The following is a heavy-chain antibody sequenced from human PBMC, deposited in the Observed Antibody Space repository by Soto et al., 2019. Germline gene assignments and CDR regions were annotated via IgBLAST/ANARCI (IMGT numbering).Heavy chain of an antibody. CDR1: GGSISSYY. V-gene: IGHV4-59*01. CDR3: ARSDWSSSWYYNWFDP. CDR2: IYYSGST. Sequence: SETLSLTCTVSGGSISSYYWSWIRQPPGKGLEWIGYIYYSGSTNYNPSLKSRVTISVDTSKNQFSLKLSSVTAADTAVYYCARSDWSSSWYYNWFDPWGQGTLVTVSS. D-gene: IGHD6-13*01. J-gene: IGHJ5*02.